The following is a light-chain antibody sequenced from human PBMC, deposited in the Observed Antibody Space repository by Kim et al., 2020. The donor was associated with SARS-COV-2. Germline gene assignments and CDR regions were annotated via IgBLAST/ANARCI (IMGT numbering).Light chain of an antibody. CDR3: QQYNNWPLT. J-gene: IGKJ1*01. V-gene: IGKV3-15*01. CDR1: QSVSSTY. CDR2: GTS. Sequence: EIVLTQSPGTLSLSPGERATLSCRASQSVSSTYFGWYQHKRGQAPRLLIYGTSTRATGIPARFSGSGSGTDFTLTISSLQSEDFAVYYCQQYNNWPLTFGHGTKVDIK.